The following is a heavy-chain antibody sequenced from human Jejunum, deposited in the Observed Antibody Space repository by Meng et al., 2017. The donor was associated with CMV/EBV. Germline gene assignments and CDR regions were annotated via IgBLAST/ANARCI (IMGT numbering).Heavy chain of an antibody. CDR2: PYSYGST. V-gene: IGHV3-66*01. D-gene: IGHD6-6*01. CDR1: GFTVSGHY. CDR3: ARDIYSSSLNWGY. J-gene: IGHJ4*02. Sequence: VPLVGLGGGLVKPGGSLSVSCAASGFTVSGHYMTWVRQDPGKGLEWVSVPYSYGSTYYADSVKGRFTISRDNSRNTLYLEMNVLRAEDTAVYYCARDIYSSSLNWGYWGQGTLVTVSS.